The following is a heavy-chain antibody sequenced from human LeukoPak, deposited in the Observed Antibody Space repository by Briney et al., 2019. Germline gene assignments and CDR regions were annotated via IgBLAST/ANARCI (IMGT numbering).Heavy chain of an antibody. V-gene: IGHV3-48*01. CDR2: ISSSSSTI. J-gene: IGHJ4*02. Sequence: PGGSLRLSCAASGFTSSSYSMNWVRQAPGKGLEWVSYISSSSSTIYYADSVKGRFTISRDNAKNSLYLQMNSLRAEDPAVYYCARSAYYGSGIVRRRQSPFDYWGQGTLVTVSS. CDR1: GFTSSSYS. CDR3: ARSAYYGSGIVRRRQSPFDY. D-gene: IGHD3-10*01.